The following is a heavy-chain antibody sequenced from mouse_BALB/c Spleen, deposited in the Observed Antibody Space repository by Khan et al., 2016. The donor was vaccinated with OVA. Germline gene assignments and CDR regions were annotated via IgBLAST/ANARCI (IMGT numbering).Heavy chain of an antibody. CDR3: ARMARTIN. CDR2: INSNGGST. Sequence: EVQVVESGGGLVQPGGSLKLSCAASGFTFSSYGMSWVRQTPDKRLELVATINSNGGSTYYPDSVKGRFTISRDNAKNTLYLQMSSLKSEDTAMYYCARMARTINGGQGTTLTVSS. V-gene: IGHV5-6-3*01. J-gene: IGHJ2*01. CDR1: GFTFSSYG.